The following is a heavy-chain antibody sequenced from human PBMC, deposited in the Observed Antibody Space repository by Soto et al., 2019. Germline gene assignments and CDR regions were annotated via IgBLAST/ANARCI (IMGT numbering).Heavy chain of an antibody. V-gene: IGHV4-34*01. Sequence: QVQLQQWGAGLLKASETLSLTCAVVGDSLRGQSWNWIRQSPGKGLEWIGELDQSGGTNYNPSLKSRAIISDDTSKHQFSLTLTSVTAADTAVYYCAREDSYGWSGESLAVWGQGTPVTVSS. D-gene: IGHD6-19*01. CDR1: GDSLRGQS. J-gene: IGHJ6*02. CDR3: AREDSYGWSGESLAV. CDR2: LDQSGGT.